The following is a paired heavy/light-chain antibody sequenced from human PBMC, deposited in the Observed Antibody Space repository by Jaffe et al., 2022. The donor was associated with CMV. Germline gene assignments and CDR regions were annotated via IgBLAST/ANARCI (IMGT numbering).Heavy chain of an antibody. CDR2: INPNSGDT. D-gene: IGHD1-26*01. Sequence: QVQLVQSGAEVKKPGASVKVSCQASEDILTDYFIHWVRQAPGQGLEWMGRINPNSGDTNYAQKFQGRVTMTRDTSISTAYMELDRLKSDDTAVYYCARLLLGASYYSYGMDVWGQGTAVTVSS. V-gene: IGHV1-2*06. CDR3: ARLLLGASYYSYGMDV. CDR1: EDILTDYF. J-gene: IGHJ6*02.
Light chain of an antibody. Sequence: DIVVTQSPVSLPVTPGEPASMSCRSNQSLLHSYGHNYLDWFVQRAGKSPQLLIYMTSGRASGVPDRFSGSGSGTDFTLKINRVEAEDVGIYYCMQALQTPYTFGQGTKLEI. CDR3: MQALQTPYT. CDR2: MTS. CDR1: QSLLHSYGHNY. V-gene: IGKV2-28*01. J-gene: IGKJ2*01.